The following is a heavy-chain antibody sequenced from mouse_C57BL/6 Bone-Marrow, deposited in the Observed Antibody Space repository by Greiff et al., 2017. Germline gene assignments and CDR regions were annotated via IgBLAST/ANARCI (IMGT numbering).Heavy chain of an antibody. Sequence: VQLQQSGPGLVQPSQSLSITCTVSGFSLTSYGVHWVRQSPGKGLEWLGVIWSGGSTDYNAAFISRLSISKDNSKSQVFFKMNSLQADDTAIYYCARGWLLRKAWFAYWGQGTLVTVSA. CDR3: ARGWLLRKAWFAY. CDR1: GFSLTSYG. J-gene: IGHJ3*01. V-gene: IGHV2-2*01. D-gene: IGHD2-3*01. CDR2: IWSGGST.